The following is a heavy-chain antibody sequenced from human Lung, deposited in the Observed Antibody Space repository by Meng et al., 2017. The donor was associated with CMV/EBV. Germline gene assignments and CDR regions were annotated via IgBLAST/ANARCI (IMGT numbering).Heavy chain of an antibody. V-gene: IGHV3-23*01. Sequence: AASGFTFSSYAMSWIRQAPGKGLEWVSGISGSGHSPYYIDSVRGRFTISRDNSKNTLFLVMNSLRAEDTAVYYCAKDLGSNDYGEDYWGQGTPVTVSS. CDR1: GFTFSSYA. J-gene: IGHJ4*02. CDR2: ISGSGHSP. D-gene: IGHD4-17*01. CDR3: AKDLGSNDYGEDY.